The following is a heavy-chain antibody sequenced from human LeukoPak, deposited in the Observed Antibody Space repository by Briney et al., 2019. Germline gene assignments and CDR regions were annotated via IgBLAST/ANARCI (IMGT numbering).Heavy chain of an antibody. D-gene: IGHD2/OR15-2a*01. J-gene: IGHJ4*02. CDR1: GFTFSPYS. Sequence: GGSLRLSCAASGFTFSPYSMHWVRQAPWKGLEWVSSIDGNSASIYYADSVKGRFTISRDNAKNSLYLQMNSLRAEDTAVYYCAKDYFGLYYFDYWGQGTLVTVSS. CDR2: IDGNSASI. V-gene: IGHV3-21*01. CDR3: AKDYFGLYYFDY.